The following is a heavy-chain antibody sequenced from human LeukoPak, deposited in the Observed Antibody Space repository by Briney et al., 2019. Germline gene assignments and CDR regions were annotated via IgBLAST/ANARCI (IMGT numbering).Heavy chain of an antibody. CDR3: AKDRGYYDSVGYGFDI. CDR1: GFTFTSYA. J-gene: IGHJ3*02. D-gene: IGHD3-22*01. V-gene: IGHV3-23*01. CDR2: ISGSGDSTYYEST. Sequence: GGSLRLSCAAPGFTFTSYAMSSVRQAPGKGLEWVSAISGSGDSTYYESTYYAVSVKVRFTISRDNSKNMLYLQMNSLRAEDTAVYYCAKDRGYYDSVGYGFDIWGQGTMVTVSS.